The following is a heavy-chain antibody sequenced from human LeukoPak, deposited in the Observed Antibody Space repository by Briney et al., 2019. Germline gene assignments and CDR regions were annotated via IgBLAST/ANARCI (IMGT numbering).Heavy chain of an antibody. V-gene: IGHV4-4*07. D-gene: IGHD1-26*01. Sequence: PSETLSLTCTVSGGSISSYYWSWIRQPAGKGLEWIGRIYISGSTNYNPSLKTRVTMSVDTSKNQFSLNLTSVTAADTAVYYCAKGYSGSHSWFDYWGQGTLVTVSS. CDR2: IYISGST. CDR3: AKGYSGSHSWFDY. J-gene: IGHJ5*01. CDR1: GGSISSYY.